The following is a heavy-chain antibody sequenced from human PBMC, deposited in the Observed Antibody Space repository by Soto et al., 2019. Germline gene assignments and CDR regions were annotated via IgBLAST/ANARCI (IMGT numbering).Heavy chain of an antibody. CDR1: GFTFSDHY. CDR2: VRNKVNSYTT. V-gene: IGHV3-72*01. CDR3: VRNLASGGTYYFDY. D-gene: IGHD2-15*01. J-gene: IGHJ4*02. Sequence: EVQLVESGRGLVEPGGSLRLSCAASGFTFSDHYMDWVRQAPGKGLEWIGRVRNKVNSYTTEYAASVRGRFTVSRDDSKNSLYLQMNSLKTEDTAMYYCVRNLASGGTYYFDYWGQGTLVTVSS.